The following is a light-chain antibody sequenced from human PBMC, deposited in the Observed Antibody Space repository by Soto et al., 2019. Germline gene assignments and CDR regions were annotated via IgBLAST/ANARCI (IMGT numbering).Light chain of an antibody. J-gene: IGKJ2*01. CDR2: GAS. V-gene: IGKV3-20*01. Sequence: EIVLTQSPGTLSLSPGERATLSCRASQSVNNNYLAWYQQKPGQAPSLLIYGASSQATGIPDRFSGSGSGTDFTLTISRLEPEDFAVYYCQQYGSSQYTFGQGTKLEIK. CDR1: QSVNNNY. CDR3: QQYGSSQYT.